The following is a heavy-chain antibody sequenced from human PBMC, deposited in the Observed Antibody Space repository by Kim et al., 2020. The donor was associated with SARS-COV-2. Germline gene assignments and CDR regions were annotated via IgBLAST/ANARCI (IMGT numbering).Heavy chain of an antibody. J-gene: IGHJ2*01. CDR2: ISYDGSNK. D-gene: IGHD1-26*01. CDR3: ARAGVGATTDWYFDL. V-gene: IGHV3-30*04. Sequence: GGSLRLSCAASGFTFSSYAMHWVRQAPGKGLEWVAVISYDGSNKYYVDSVKGRFTISRDNSKNTLYLQMNSLRAEDTAVYYCARAGVGATTDWYFDLWGRGTLVTVSS. CDR1: GFTFSSYA.